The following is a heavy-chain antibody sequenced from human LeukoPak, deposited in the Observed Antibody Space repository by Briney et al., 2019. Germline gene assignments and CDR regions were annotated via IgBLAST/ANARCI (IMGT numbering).Heavy chain of an antibody. D-gene: IGHD3-10*01. J-gene: IGHJ6*02. CDR3: AKAVRQSWFGELSYYYYYGMDV. V-gene: IGHV3-9*01. CDR1: GFTFDDYA. CDR2: ISWNSGSI. Sequence: GGSLRLSCAASGFTFDDYAMHWVRQAPGKGLEWVSGISWNSGSIGYADSVKGRFTISRDNAKNSLYLQMNSLRAEDTAVYYCAKAVRQSWFGELSYYYYYGMDVWGQGTTVTVSS.